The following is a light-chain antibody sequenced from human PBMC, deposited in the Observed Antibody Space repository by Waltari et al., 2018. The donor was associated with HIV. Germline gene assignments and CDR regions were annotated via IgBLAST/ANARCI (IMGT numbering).Light chain of an antibody. CDR3: QQRSNWPALT. V-gene: IGKV3-11*01. J-gene: IGKJ4*01. CDR1: QSVSNY. Sequence: EIVLTQSPATMSLSPGERATLSCRASQSVSNYLAWYQQKPGQAPRLLIYDASNRATGIPARFSGSGSGTDFTLTISSLEPEDFAVYYCQQRSNWPALTFGGGTKVEIK. CDR2: DAS.